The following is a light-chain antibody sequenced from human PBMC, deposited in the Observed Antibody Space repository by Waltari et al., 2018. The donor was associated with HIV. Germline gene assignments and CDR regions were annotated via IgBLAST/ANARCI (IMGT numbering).Light chain of an antibody. CDR2: DVS. J-gene: IGLJ2*01. CDR1: SSDLGLYNF. V-gene: IGLV2-8*01. Sequence: QSALTQPPSASGSPGQSVTISCAGTSSDLGLYNFVSWYQHHPGKAPKLMISDVSRRPSGVPDLFSGSKSGNTASLTVSGLQADDEATYYCFSYAGNNFLLFGGGTKLTVL. CDR3: FSYAGNNFLL.